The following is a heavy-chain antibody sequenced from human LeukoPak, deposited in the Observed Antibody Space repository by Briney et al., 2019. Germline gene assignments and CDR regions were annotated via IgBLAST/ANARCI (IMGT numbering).Heavy chain of an antibody. Sequence: GGPLRLSCAASGFTFSGYAMSWVRQAPGKGLEWVSAISGSGGSTYYADSVKGRFTISRDNSKNTLYLQMNSLRAEDTAVYYCAQSLYDSSGYWGQGTLVTVSS. CDR2: ISGSGGST. CDR1: GFTFSGYA. D-gene: IGHD3-22*01. V-gene: IGHV3-23*01. CDR3: AQSLYDSSGY. J-gene: IGHJ4*02.